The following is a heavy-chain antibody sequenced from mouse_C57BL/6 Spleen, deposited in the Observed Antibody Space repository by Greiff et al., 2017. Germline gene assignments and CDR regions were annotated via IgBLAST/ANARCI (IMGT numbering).Heavy chain of an antibody. CDR2: IRLKSDNYAT. J-gene: IGHJ3*01. V-gene: IGHV6-3*01. CDR3: TADYGNYDWLAY. D-gene: IGHD2-1*01. CDR1: GFTFSNYW. Sequence: EVQGVEPGGGLVQPGGSMKLSCVASGFTFSNYWMNWVRQSPEKGLEWVAQIRLKSDNYATHYAESVKGKFTISRDDSKSIVYLQMNNLRAEDTGIYYCTADYGNYDWLAYWGQGTLVTVSA.